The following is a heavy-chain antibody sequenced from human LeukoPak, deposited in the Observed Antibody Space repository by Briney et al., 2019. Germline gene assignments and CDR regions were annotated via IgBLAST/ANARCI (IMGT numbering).Heavy chain of an antibody. V-gene: IGHV3-7*01. CDR3: AKEYSQVRTYSSSWFDY. Sequence: GGSLRLSCAGSGFTFSDFWMTWVRQTPGKGLEWVANIKEDGTEKNLVDSVKGRFTISRDNSKNTLYLQMNSLRAEDTAAYYCAKEYSQVRTYSSSWFDYWGQGTLVTVSS. CDR1: GFTFSDFW. J-gene: IGHJ4*02. CDR2: IKEDGTEK. D-gene: IGHD6-13*01.